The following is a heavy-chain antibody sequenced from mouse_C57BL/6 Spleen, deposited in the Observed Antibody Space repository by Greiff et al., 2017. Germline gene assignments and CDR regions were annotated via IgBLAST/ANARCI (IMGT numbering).Heavy chain of an antibody. CDR3: AGEFDY. CDR1: GYSFTDYN. Sequence: VHVKQSGPELVQPGASVKISCKASGYSFTDYNMNWVKQSNGKSLEWIGVINPNSGTTSYNQKFKGKATLPVDQSSSTAYLQLNSRTSEDSAVYYWAGEFDYWGQGTTLTVSS. J-gene: IGHJ2*01. CDR2: INPNSGTT. V-gene: IGHV1-39*01.